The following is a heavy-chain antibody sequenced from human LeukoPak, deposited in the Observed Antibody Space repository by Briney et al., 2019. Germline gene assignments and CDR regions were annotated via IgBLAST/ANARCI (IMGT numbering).Heavy chain of an antibody. CDR3: ARHRGSNLNRSFDF. CDR1: GGFISSYY. CDR2: INYSGST. V-gene: IGHV4-59*08. D-gene: IGHD1-14*01. Sequence: SETLSLTCTVSGGFISSYYWSWIRQPPGKGLEWIAYINYSGSTNSNPSLKSRVTISLDTSKNQFSLKLSSVTAADTAMYYCARHRGSNLNRSFDFWGQGALVTVSS. J-gene: IGHJ4*02.